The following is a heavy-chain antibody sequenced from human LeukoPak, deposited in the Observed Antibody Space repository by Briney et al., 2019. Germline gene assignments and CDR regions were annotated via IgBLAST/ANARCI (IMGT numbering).Heavy chain of an antibody. CDR1: GYTFTSYD. Sequence: ASVKVSCKASGYTFTSYDINWVRQATGQGLEWMGWMNPNSGNTGYAQKFQGRVSMTRDIGSNTAFLELRSLRSDDTAVYFCSRSYHSTSWYYFDLWGQGTLVTVSS. J-gene: IGHJ4*02. D-gene: IGHD2-2*01. V-gene: IGHV1-8*01. CDR3: SRSYHSTSWYYFDL. CDR2: MNPNSGNT.